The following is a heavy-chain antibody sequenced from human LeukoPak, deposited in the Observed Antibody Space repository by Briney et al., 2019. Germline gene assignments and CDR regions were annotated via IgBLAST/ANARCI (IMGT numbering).Heavy chain of an antibody. CDR3: ARSLQGDHFDV. J-gene: IGHJ3*01. CDR1: GYSFATYG. V-gene: IGHV1-18*01. Sequence: ASVKVSCKASGYSFATYGIIWVRQAPGQGLEWMGWLNVYNGNTNYAQKIKGRVTMTTDTSTTTVYMELRSLRSDDTAVYYCARSLQGDHFDVWGQGTMVAVSS. CDR2: LNVYNGNT. D-gene: IGHD2-21*01.